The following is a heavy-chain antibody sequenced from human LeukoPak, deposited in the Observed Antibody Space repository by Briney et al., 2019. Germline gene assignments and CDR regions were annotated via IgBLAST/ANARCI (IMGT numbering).Heavy chain of an antibody. CDR2: INHSGST. J-gene: IGHJ6*02. D-gene: IGHD6-13*01. V-gene: IGHV4-34*01. CDR1: GGSFSGYY. CDR3: ARAFYSSSWYSYYYGMDV. Sequence: SETLSLTCAVYGGSFSGYYWSWIRQPPGKGLEWIGEINHSGSTNYNPSFKSRVTISVDTSKNQFSLKLSSVTAADTAVYYCARAFYSSSWYSYYYGMDVWGQGTTVTVSS.